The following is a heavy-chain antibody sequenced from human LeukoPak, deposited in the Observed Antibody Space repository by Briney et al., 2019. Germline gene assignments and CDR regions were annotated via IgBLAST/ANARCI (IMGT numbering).Heavy chain of an antibody. D-gene: IGHD4-17*01. V-gene: IGHV1-69*05. CDR1: GGTFSSYA. J-gene: IGHJ4*02. Sequence: AASVKVSCKASGGTFSSYAISWVRQAPGQGLEWMGRIIPIFGTANYAQKFQGRVTITTDESTSTAYMELSSLRSEDTAVYYCARDSGTVTTLLDYWGQGTLVTVSS. CDR3: ARDSGTVTTLLDY. CDR2: IIPIFGTA.